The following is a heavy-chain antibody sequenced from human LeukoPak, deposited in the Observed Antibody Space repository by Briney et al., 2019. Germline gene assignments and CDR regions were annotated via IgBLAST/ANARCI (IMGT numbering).Heavy chain of an antibody. Sequence: SETLSLTCTVSGGSISSYYWSWIRQPPGKGLEWIGYIYYSGSTNYNPSLKSRVTISVDTSKNQFSLKLSSVTAADTAVYYCARARYDSSGYHVHDAFDIWGQGTMVTVSS. CDR3: ARARYDSSGYHVHDAFDI. CDR2: IYYSGST. V-gene: IGHV4-59*01. J-gene: IGHJ3*02. CDR1: GGSISSYY. D-gene: IGHD3-22*01.